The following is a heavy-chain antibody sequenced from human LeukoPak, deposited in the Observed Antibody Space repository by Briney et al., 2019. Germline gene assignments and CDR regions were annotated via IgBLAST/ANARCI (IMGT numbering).Heavy chain of an antibody. V-gene: IGHV3-23*01. Sequence: GGSLTLSCAASGFTFSSYAMSWVRQAPGKGLEWVSAISGSGGSTYYADSVKGRFTISRDNSKNTLYLQMNSLRAEDTAVYYCANPRDFWSGYPEGGDYWGQGTLVTVSS. D-gene: IGHD3-3*01. CDR1: GFTFSSYA. J-gene: IGHJ4*02. CDR3: ANPRDFWSGYPEGGDY. CDR2: ISGSGGST.